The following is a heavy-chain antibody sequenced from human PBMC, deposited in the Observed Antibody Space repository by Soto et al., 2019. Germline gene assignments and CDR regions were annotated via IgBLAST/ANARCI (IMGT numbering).Heavy chain of an antibody. J-gene: IGHJ6*03. V-gene: IGHV3-11*01. CDR2: ISSSGSTI. CDR1: GFTFSDYY. Sequence: GGSLRLSCAASGFTFSDYYMSWIRQAPGKGLEWVSYISSSGSTIYYADSVKGRFTISRDNAKNSLYLQMNSLRAEDTAVYYCARELTGTEYYYYYMDVWGKGTTVTVSS. CDR3: ARELTGTEYYYYYMDV. D-gene: IGHD1-20*01.